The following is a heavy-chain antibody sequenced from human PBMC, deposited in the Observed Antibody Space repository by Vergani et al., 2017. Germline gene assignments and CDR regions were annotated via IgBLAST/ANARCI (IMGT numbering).Heavy chain of an antibody. J-gene: IGHJ3*02. V-gene: IGHV5-51*01. Sequence: VQLVQSGAEVKKPGSSVKVSCKASGGTFSSYAISWVRQMPGKGLEWMGIICPGDSDTRYSPSFQAQVTISADKSISTAYLQWSSLKASNTAMYYCARDYGGAVDAFDIWGQGTMVTVSS. D-gene: IGHD3-16*01. CDR1: GGTFSSYA. CDR3: ARDYGGAVDAFDI. CDR2: ICPGDSDT.